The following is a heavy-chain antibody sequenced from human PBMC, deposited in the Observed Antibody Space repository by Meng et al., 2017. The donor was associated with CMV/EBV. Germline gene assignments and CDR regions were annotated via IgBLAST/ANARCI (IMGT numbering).Heavy chain of an antibody. J-gene: IGHJ2*01. D-gene: IGHD3-16*01. Sequence: VHLVQYGAEVTQPGASVKFACKASGYTFNGYDMHWVRQAPGQGLEWMRGNNPNTGSTNYAQKFQGRVTMTRDTSIRTAYMELSRLRSDDTAVYYCATYIGIYINWYFDLWVRGTLVTVFS. CDR2: NNPNTGST. CDR3: ATYIGIYINWYFDL. V-gene: IGHV1-2*02. CDR1: GYTFNGYD.